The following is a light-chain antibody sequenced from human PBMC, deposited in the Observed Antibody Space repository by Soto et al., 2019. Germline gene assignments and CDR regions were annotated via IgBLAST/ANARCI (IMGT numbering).Light chain of an antibody. CDR1: QGIISY. CDR2: ASS. J-gene: IGKJ5*01. V-gene: IGKV1-9*01. CDR3: QQLNTFPVT. Sequence: DIQLTQSPSFLSASVGDRVTISCRASQGIISYLAWYQQTPGKAPKLLIYASSTLQSGVPSRFSGSGSGTEFTLTIGSLQPEDFATYYCQQLNTFPVTFGQGTRLEIK.